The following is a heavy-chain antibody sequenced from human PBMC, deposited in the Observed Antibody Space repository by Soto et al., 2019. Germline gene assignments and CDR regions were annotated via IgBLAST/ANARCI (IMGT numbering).Heavy chain of an antibody. J-gene: IGHJ3*02. CDR3: TRDDIASVPAAIDAFDM. V-gene: IGHV3-73*01. D-gene: IGHD2-2*01. CDR1: GFTFSDSS. Sequence: EVQLVESGGGLVQPGGSLKLSCATSGFTFSDSSIHWVRQASGKGLEWLGRIRSKANGYATGYAASVKGRFTISRDDSKSTAYLHMESLKPEDTATYFCTRDDIASVPAAIDAFDMWGQGTTVIVSS. CDR2: IRSKANGYAT.